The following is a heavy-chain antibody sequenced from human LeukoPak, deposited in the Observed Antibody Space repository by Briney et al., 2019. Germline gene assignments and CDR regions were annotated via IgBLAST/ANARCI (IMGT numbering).Heavy chain of an antibody. V-gene: IGHV1-69*05. J-gene: IGHJ4*02. D-gene: IGHD3-22*01. Sequence: VASVKVSCKASGGTFSSYAISWVRQAPGQGLEWMGGIIPIFGTANYAQKFQGRVTITTDESTSTAYMELSRLRSEDTAVYYCAREISDSSGYYGQWGQRTLVTVSS. CDR3: AREISDSSGYYGQ. CDR2: IIPIFGTA. CDR1: GGTFSSYA.